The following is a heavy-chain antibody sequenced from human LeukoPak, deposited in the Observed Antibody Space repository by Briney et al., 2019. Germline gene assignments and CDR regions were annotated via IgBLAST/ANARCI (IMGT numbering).Heavy chain of an antibody. CDR3: ARVPDYGDYTWWFDP. CDR1: EFSVGSNY. V-gene: IGHV3-66*01. D-gene: IGHD4-17*01. CDR2: IYSGGST. J-gene: IGHJ5*02. Sequence: GGSLRLSCAASEFSVGSNYMTWVRQAPGRGLEWVSLIYSGGSTYYADSVKGRFTISRDNSKNTLYLQMNSLRAEDTAVYYCARVPDYGDYTWWFDPWGQGTLVTVSS.